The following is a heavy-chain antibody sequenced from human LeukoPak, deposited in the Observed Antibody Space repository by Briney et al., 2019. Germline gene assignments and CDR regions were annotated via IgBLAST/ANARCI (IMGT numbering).Heavy chain of an antibody. CDR3: AKKIKAAHYSSGCFDY. J-gene: IGHJ4*02. D-gene: IGHD6-19*01. CDR1: GSTFSRFA. Sequence: GGSLRLSCVASGSTFSRFAMSWVRQAPGKGLEWVSGISGTGSSTYYADSVKGRLTISRDNSKNTLYLQMHSLRADDTAVYYCAKKIKAAHYSSGCFDYWGQGALVTVSS. V-gene: IGHV3-23*01. CDR2: ISGTGSST.